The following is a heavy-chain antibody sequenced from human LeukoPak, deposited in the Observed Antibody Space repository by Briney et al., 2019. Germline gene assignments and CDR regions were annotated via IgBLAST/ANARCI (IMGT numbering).Heavy chain of an antibody. CDR3: AELGITMIGGV. CDR2: IHSDGSNK. V-gene: IGHV3-30*02. D-gene: IGHD3-10*02. CDR1: GFTFTSYG. Sequence: GGSLRLSCATSGFTFTSYGMHWVRQAPGKGLEWVAFIHSDGSNKNYADSVKGRFTISRDNSKNTLYLQMNSLRAEDTAVYYCAELGITMIGGVWGKGTTVTISS. J-gene: IGHJ6*04.